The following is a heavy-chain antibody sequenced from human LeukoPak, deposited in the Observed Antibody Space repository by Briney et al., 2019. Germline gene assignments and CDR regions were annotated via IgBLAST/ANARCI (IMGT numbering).Heavy chain of an antibody. CDR1: GGSISSGGYY. V-gene: IGHV4-30-2*01. J-gene: IGHJ4*02. CDR3: ARRFPDSSRGFDY. D-gene: IGHD6-13*01. CDR2: IYHSGST. Sequence: SETLSLTCAVSGGSISSGGYYWSWIRQPPGKGLEWIGYIYHSGSTYYNPSLKSRVTISVDRSKNQFSLKLSSVTAADTAVYYCARRFPDSSRGFDYWGQGTLVTVSS.